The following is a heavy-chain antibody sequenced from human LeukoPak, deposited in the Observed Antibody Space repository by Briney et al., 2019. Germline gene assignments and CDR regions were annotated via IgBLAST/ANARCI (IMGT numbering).Heavy chain of an antibody. Sequence: SETLSLTCAVSGYSINSGYYWGWIRHPPGKGLEWIGSIFHSGSTYYNPSLKSRVTISVDTSKNQFSLKLSSVTAADTAVYYCARGSCSSTSCPFDYWGQGTLVTVSS. D-gene: IGHD2-2*01. CDR2: IFHSGST. CDR3: ARGSCSSTSCPFDY. V-gene: IGHV4-38-2*01. J-gene: IGHJ4*02. CDR1: GYSINSGYY.